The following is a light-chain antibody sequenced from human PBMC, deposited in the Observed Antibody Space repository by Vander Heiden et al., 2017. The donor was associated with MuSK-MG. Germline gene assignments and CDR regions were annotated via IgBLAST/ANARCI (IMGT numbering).Light chain of an antibody. J-gene: IGKJ2*01. CDR2: GSS. V-gene: IGKV1-39*01. CDR1: QRFSSY. Sequence: DIQMTQSPSSLSASVGDRVTITCRASQRFSSYLNWYQQKPGKVPKLLIYGSSSLHIDVPSRFSGSGSGPDFILTISSVQPEDSATYYSQQSDSTPYTFGQGTKLEIK. CDR3: QQSDSTPYT.